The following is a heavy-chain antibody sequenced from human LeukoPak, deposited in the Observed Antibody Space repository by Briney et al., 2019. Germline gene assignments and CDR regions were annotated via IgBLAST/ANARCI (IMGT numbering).Heavy chain of an antibody. V-gene: IGHV3-21*01. CDR2: ISSSSSYI. J-gene: IGHJ4*02. D-gene: IGHD1-1*01. Sequence: GGSLRLSCAASGFTFSSYSMNWVRQAPGKGLEWVSSISSSSSYIYYADSVKGRFTVSRDNAKDSLYLQMNSLRAEDTAVYYCARALTTLTYEGYWGQGTLVTVSS. CDR3: ARALTTLTYEGY. CDR1: GFTFSSYS.